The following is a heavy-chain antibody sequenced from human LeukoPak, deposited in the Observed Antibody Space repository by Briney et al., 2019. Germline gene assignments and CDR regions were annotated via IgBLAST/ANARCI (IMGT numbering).Heavy chain of an antibody. CDR2: IYINGIT. D-gene: IGHD3-10*02. Sequence: PSETLSLTCSVSADSITNYYWNWIRHPAGKGLEWIGRIYINGITNYNPSLKSRVTMSVDTSKNHFSLNLSSVTAADTAVYYYARESGITMSTDYWGQGTLVTVSS. CDR1: ADSITNYY. J-gene: IGHJ4*02. V-gene: IGHV4-4*07. CDR3: ARESGITMSTDY.